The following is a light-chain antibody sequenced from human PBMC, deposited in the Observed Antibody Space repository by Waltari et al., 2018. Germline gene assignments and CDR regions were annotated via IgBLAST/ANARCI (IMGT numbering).Light chain of an antibody. CDR1: SSNIGSHA. Sequence: QSVLTQPPSASGTPGQRVTISCSGRSSNIGSHAVNWFQHLPGTAPNLLIYSNDQRPSGVPDRFSGSKSGTSASLAISGRQSEEEADYYCATWDASLNGHVFGTGTKGTVL. V-gene: IGLV1-44*01. J-gene: IGLJ1*01. CDR2: SND. CDR3: ATWDASLNGHV.